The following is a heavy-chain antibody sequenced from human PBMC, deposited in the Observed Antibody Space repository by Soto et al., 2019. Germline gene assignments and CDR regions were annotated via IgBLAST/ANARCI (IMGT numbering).Heavy chain of an antibody. D-gene: IGHD3-10*01. V-gene: IGHV3-30-3*01. CDR3: AREAGVYGSGSYGMDV. CDR1: GFTFSSYS. CDR2: ISYEGSDK. J-gene: IGHJ6*02. Sequence: QVQLVESGGGVVQPGRSLRLSCAASGFTFSSYSMHWVRQAPGKGLEWVAVISYEGSDKYYADSVKGRFTITRDNSKNTLYLQMNSLRAEDTAVYYCAREAGVYGSGSYGMDVWGQGTTVTVSS.